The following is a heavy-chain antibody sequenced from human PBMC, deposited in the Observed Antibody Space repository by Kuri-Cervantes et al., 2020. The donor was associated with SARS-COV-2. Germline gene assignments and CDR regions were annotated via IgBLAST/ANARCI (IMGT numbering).Heavy chain of an antibody. CDR2: ISGSSGNT. D-gene: IGHD3-22*01. CDR3: TRSSGYAPYLDAFDM. Sequence: GESLKISCAASGFTFSSYAMSWVRQAPGKGLEWVSSISGSSGNTNYADSVRGRFTISRDNSNNMLYLQMSSLRAEDTAVYFCTRSSGYAPYLDAFDMWGQGTTVTVSS. V-gene: IGHV3-23*01. CDR1: GFTFSSYA. J-gene: IGHJ3*02.